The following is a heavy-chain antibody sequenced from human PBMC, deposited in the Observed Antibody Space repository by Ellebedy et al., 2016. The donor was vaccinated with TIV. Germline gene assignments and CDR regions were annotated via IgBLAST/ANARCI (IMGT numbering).Heavy chain of an antibody. CDR1: GGSFLGYY. J-gene: IGHJ3*01. D-gene: IGHD3-10*01. V-gene: IGHV4-34*01. Sequence: SETLSLTXTVHGGSFLGYYWSWIRQSPGKGLQWLGEIDPSGNTNYTTSLKSRLTMSIDTATRQISLNLRSATAADTAVYYCARGRRFSASFHPMMSTFEVWGQGTTVIVSS. CDR2: IDPSGNT. CDR3: ARGRRFSASFHPMMSTFEV.